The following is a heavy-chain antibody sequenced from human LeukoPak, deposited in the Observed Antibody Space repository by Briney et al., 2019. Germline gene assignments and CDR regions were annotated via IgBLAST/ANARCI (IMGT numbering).Heavy chain of an antibody. V-gene: IGHV3-21*01. J-gene: IGHJ3*02. Sequence: GGSLRLSCAASGFTFSSYSMNWVRQAPGKGLEWVSSISSSSSYIYYADSVKGRFTISRDNAKNSLYLHMNSLRAEDTAVYYCARDSSGWYRDAFDIWGQGTMVTVSS. CDR3: ARDSSGWYRDAFDI. CDR1: GFTFSSYS. D-gene: IGHD6-19*01. CDR2: ISSSSSYI.